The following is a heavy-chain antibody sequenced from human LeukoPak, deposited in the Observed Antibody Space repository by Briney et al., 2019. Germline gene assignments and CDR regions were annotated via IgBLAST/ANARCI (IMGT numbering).Heavy chain of an antibody. CDR1: GFTLSSYG. V-gene: IGHV3-33*01. CDR3: ARDGIATDYYFDY. D-gene: IGHD6-13*01. J-gene: IGHJ4*02. CDR2: IWYDGSNK. Sequence: GGSLRLSCAAYGFTLSSYGMHWVRQAPGKGREWVAVIWYDGSNKYYADSVKGRFTISRDNSKNTLYLQMNSLRAEDTAVYYCARDGIATDYYFDYWGQGTLVTVSS.